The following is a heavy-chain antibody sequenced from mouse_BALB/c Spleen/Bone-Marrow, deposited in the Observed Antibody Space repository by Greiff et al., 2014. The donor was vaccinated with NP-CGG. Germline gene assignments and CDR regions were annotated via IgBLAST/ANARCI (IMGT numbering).Heavy chain of an antibody. Sequence: LQQPGSELVRPGASVKLSCKASGYTFTSYWMHWVKQRPGQGLEWIGNIYPGSGSTNYDEKFKSKATLTVDTSSSTAYMQLSSLTSEDSAVYYCTREVRRYAMDYWGQGTSVTVSP. D-gene: IGHD2-14*01. CDR1: GYTFTSYW. J-gene: IGHJ4*01. V-gene: IGHV1S22*01. CDR2: IYPGSGST. CDR3: TREVRRYAMDY.